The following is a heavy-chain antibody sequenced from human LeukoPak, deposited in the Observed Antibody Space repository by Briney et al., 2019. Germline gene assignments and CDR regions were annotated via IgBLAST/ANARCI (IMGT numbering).Heavy chain of an antibody. CDR1: GFTFDDYA. CDR3: AKDRGYSSGWYYFDY. V-gene: IGHV3-23*01. D-gene: IGHD6-19*01. Sequence: GGSLRLSCAASGFTFDDYAMHWVRQAPGKGLEWVSLISGSGGSTYYADSVKGRFTISRDNSKNTLYLQMNSLRAEDTAVYYCAKDRGYSSGWYYFDYWGQGTLVTVSS. J-gene: IGHJ4*02. CDR2: ISGSGGST.